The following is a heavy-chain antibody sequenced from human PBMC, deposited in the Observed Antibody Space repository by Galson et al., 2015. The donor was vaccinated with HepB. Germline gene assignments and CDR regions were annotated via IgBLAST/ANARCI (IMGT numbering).Heavy chain of an antibody. J-gene: IGHJ3*02. CDR1: GFTFSNSW. Sequence: SLRLSCAASGFTFSNSWMTWVRQAPGKGLEWLANIKEDGSETYYVGSVKGRFTISRDNAKNSLYLQTNSLRAEDTALYYCARDPYRNSPEAQFGAFDIWGQGTMVSVSS. CDR3: ARDPYRNSPEAQFGAFDI. D-gene: IGHD6-6*01. V-gene: IGHV3-7*03. CDR2: IKEDGSET.